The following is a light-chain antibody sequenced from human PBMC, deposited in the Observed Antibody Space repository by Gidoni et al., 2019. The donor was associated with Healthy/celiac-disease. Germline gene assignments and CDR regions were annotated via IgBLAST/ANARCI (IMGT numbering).Light chain of an antibody. Sequence: DIVMTHSPDSLAVSLGERATINCKSSPSVLYSSNNKNCLAWYQQTPGQPPKLLIYWASTRESGVPDRFSGSGSGTDFTLTISSLQAEDVAVYYCQQYYSTPFTFGPGTKVDIK. V-gene: IGKV4-1*01. CDR1: PSVLYSSNNKNC. CDR3: QQYYSTPFT. J-gene: IGKJ3*01. CDR2: WAS.